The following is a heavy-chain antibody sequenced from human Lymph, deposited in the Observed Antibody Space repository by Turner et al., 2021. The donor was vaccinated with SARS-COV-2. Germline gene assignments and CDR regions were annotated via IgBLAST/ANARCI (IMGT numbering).Heavy chain of an antibody. J-gene: IGHJ4*02. CDR2: ISYDGSNK. CDR1: GFTFSGDG. V-gene: IGHV3-30*18. D-gene: IGHD2-15*01. CDR3: AKQGGGRYCSGGSCYRGYFDY. Sequence: VQLVESGGGLVQPGRSLRLSGAASGFTFSGDGMYWVRQAPGKGLEWVAVISYDGSNKYYADSVKGRFTISRDNSKNTLYMQMNSLRAEDTAVYYCAKQGGGRYCSGGSCYRGYFDYWGQGTLVTVSS.